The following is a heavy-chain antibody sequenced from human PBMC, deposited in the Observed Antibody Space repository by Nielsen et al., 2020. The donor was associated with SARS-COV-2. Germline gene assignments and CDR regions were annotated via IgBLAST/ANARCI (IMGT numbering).Heavy chain of an antibody. Sequence: GSLRLSCTVSGGSISGYYWNWIRQPPGKGLEWIGYIYFSGSTTYNPSLKSRVTISVDTSKSHFSLKLNSVTAADTADYYCARGKRGVAFDVWGQGSMVTASS. CDR3: ARGKRGVAFDV. V-gene: IGHV4-59*01. D-gene: IGHD3-10*01. CDR1: GGSISGYY. CDR2: IYFSGST. J-gene: IGHJ3*01.